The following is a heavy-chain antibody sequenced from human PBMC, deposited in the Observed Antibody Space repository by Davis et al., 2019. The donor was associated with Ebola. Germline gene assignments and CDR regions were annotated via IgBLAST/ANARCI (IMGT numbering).Heavy chain of an antibody. J-gene: IGHJ4*02. CDR3: TSHEWELRSY. CDR1: GFTFSGSA. Sequence: GESLKISCAASGFTFSGSAMHWVRQASGKGLEWVGRIRSKANSYATAYAASVKGRFTISRDDSKNTAYLQMNSLKTEDTAVYYCTSHEWELRSYWGQGTLVTVSS. CDR2: IRSKANSYAT. V-gene: IGHV3-73*01. D-gene: IGHD1-26*01.